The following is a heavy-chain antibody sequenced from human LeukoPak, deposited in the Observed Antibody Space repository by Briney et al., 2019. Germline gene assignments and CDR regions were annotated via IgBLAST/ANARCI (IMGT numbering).Heavy chain of an antibody. Sequence: GRSLRLSCAASGFTFDDYAMLWVRQAPGKGLEWVSGISWNSGSIGYADSVKGRFTISRDNAKNSLYLQMNSLRAEDTALYYCAKEGSGLIGFDYWGQGTLVTVSS. D-gene: IGHD6-19*01. CDR1: GFTFDDYA. V-gene: IGHV3-9*01. CDR3: AKEGSGLIGFDY. CDR2: ISWNSGSI. J-gene: IGHJ4*02.